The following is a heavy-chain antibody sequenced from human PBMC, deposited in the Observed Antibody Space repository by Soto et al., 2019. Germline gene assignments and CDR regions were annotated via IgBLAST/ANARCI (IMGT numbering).Heavy chain of an antibody. CDR2: ISSSSSYI. CDR1: GFTFSSYS. CDR3: ASGELDYSSGLDY. J-gene: IGHJ4*02. D-gene: IGHD6-19*01. V-gene: IGHV3-21*01. Sequence: EVQLVESGGGLVKPGGSLRLSCAASGFTFSSYSMNWVRQAPGKGLEWVSSISSSSSYIYYADSVKGRFTISRDNAKNSVYLRMNSLRAEDTAVYYCASGELDYSSGLDYWGQGTLVTVAS.